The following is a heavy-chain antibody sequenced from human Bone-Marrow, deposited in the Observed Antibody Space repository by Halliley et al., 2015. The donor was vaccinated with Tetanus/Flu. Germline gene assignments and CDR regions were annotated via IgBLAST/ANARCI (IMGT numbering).Heavy chain of an antibody. V-gene: IGHV3-30*18. Sequence: WGALKTKDGSYRYNADSVKGRFPISRDNSKNTLYRQMNSLRAEDTGVYYCAKEEVQLLSGMDVWGQGTTVTISS. J-gene: IGHJ6*02. D-gene: IGHD2-2*01. CDR3: AKEEVQLLSGMDV. CDR2: KTKDGSYR.